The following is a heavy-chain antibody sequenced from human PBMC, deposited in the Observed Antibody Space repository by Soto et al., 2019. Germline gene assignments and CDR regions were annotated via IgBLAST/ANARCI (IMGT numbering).Heavy chain of an antibody. CDR1: GYTFTGYY. J-gene: IGHJ3*02. V-gene: IGHV1-2*02. CDR2: INPTSRGT. CDR3: ARVTGATLDAFDI. Sequence: QVQLVQSGAEVKKPGASVKVSCKASGYTFTGYYMHWVRQAPGQGLEWMGWINPTSRGTNYAQKFQARVTMTRDTTISTAYVELSRLRADDTAVYYGARVTGATLDAFDIWGQGTMVTVSS. D-gene: IGHD1-7*01.